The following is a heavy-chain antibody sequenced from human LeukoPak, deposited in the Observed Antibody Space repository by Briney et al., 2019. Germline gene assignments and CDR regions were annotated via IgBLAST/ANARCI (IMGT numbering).Heavy chain of an antibody. CDR3: ARGRIQSYYYYYGMDV. V-gene: IGHV4-34*01. CDR1: GRSFSGYY. J-gene: IGHJ6*02. CDR2: INHSGST. Sequence: PSETLSLTCAVYGRSFSGYYWSWIRQPPGKGLEWIGEINHSGSTNYNPSLKSRVTISVDTSKNQFSLKLSSVTAADTAVYYCARGRIQSYYYYYGMDVWGQGTTVTVSS. D-gene: IGHD2-15*01.